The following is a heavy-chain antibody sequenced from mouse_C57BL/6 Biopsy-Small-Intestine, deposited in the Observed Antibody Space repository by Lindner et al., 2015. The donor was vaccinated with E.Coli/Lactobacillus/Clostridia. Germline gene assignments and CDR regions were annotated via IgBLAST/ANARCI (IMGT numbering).Heavy chain of an antibody. V-gene: IGHV1-39*01. Sequence: VQLQESGPELVKPGASVKISCKASGYSFTDFNMNWVKQSNGESLEWIGVINPNYGTTSYNQKFKGKATLTVDQSSSTAYMQLNSLTSEDSAVYYCAIWGYYPFDYWGQGTTLTVSS. CDR3: AIWGYYPFDY. CDR1: GYSFTDFN. D-gene: IGHD2-3*01. J-gene: IGHJ2*01. CDR2: INPNYGTT.